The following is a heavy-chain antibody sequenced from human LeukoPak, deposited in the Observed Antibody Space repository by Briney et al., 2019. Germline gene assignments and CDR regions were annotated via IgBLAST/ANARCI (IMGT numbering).Heavy chain of an antibody. J-gene: IGHJ6*02. V-gene: IGHV3-66*02. D-gene: IGHD3-3*01. CDR1: GFTVGNTY. CDR2: IHDGGTT. Sequence: PGGSLRLSCAAPGFTVGNTYMSWVRQAPGKGLEWVSVIHDGGTTYYAASVEGRFTIARDNSRNTLSLQMNSLTTEDTAVYYCARIGSPGVAYYGMDVWGQGTTVTVSS. CDR3: ARIGSPGVAYYGMDV.